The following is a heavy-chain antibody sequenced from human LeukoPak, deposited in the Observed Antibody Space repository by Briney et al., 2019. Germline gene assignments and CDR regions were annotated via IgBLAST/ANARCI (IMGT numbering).Heavy chain of an antibody. CDR3: ARGRGVYGGSFYNWFDP. CDR1: GYTFIGYY. Sequence: GASVKVSCKASGYTFIGYYMHWVRQAPGQGLEWLGRINPNSGGTNYAQNFQGRVTMTRDTSISTAYMELSRLTSDDTAGYCCARGRGVYGGSFYNWFDPWGQGTLVTVSS. CDR2: INPNSGGT. V-gene: IGHV1-2*06. J-gene: IGHJ5*02. D-gene: IGHD1-26*01.